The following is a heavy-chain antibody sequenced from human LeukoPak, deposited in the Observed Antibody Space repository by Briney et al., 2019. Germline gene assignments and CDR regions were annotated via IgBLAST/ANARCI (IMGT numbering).Heavy chain of an antibody. V-gene: IGHV4-59*12. CDR1: GGSISSYY. J-gene: IGHJ3*02. CDR3: ARRQAAAGTVSGAFDI. CDR2: IYYSGSA. Sequence: PSETLSLTCTVSGGSISSYYWSWIRQPPGKGLEWIGYIYYSGSANYNPSLKSRVTISVDTSKNQFSLKLSSVTAADTAVYYCARRQAAAGTVSGAFDIWGQGTMVTVSS. D-gene: IGHD6-13*01.